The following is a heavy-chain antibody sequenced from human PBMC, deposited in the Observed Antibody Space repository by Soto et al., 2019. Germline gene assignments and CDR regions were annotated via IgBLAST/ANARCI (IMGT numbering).Heavy chain of an antibody. CDR2: IYYSGST. Sequence: PSETLSLTCTVSGGSISSSSYYWGWIRQPPGKGLEWIGSIYYSGSTYYNPSLKSRVTISVDTSKNQFSLKLSSVTAADTAVYYCARESSIERWLSSFDPWGQGTLVTVSS. J-gene: IGHJ5*02. CDR3: ARESSIERWLSSFDP. CDR1: GGSISSSSYY. V-gene: IGHV4-39*02. D-gene: IGHD2-21*01.